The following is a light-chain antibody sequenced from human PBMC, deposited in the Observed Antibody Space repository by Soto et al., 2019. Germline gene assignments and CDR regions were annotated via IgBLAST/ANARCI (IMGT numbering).Light chain of an antibody. CDR3: SSFTSSDIRV. CDR1: SRDVGGYNY. Sequence: QSVLTQPASVSGSPGQSITISCTGTSRDVGGYNYVSWYQLHPGKAPKVMIYEVSNRPSGVSDRFSGSKSGNTASLTISGLQAEDESDYYCSSFTSSDIRVFGGGTKLTVL. CDR2: EVS. J-gene: IGLJ3*02. V-gene: IGLV2-14*01.